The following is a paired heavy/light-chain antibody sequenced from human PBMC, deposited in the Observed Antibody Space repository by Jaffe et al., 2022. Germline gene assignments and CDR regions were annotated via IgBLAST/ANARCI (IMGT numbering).Heavy chain of an antibody. CDR3: ARELGYCSGGSCYGSFDYYYYMDV. V-gene: IGHV4-34*01. CDR1: GGSFSGYY. D-gene: IGHD2-15*01. J-gene: IGHJ6*03. CDR2: INHSGST. Sequence: QVQLQQWGAGLLKPSETLSLTCAVYGGSFSGYYWSWIRQPPGKGLEWIGEINHSGSTNYNPSLKSRVTISVDTSKNQFSLKLSSVTAADTAVYYCARELGYCSGGSCYGSFDYYYYMDVWGKGTTVTVSS.
Light chain of an antibody. J-gene: IGKJ2*01. V-gene: IGKV3-20*01. CDR3: QQSRT. CDR2: GAS. Sequence: EIVLTQSPGTLSLSPGERATLSCRASQSVSSSYLAWYQQKPGQAPRLLIYGASSRATGIPDRFSGSGSGTDFTLTISRLEPEDFAVYYCQQSRTFGQGTKLEIK. CDR1: QSVSSSY.